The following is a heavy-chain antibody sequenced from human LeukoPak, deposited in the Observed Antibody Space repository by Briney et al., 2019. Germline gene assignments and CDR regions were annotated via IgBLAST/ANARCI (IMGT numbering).Heavy chain of an antibody. V-gene: IGHV4-38-2*01. D-gene: IGHD2-15*01. CDR1: GYSISSGYY. J-gene: IGHJ4*02. CDR2: IYHSGST. CDR3: ARVLGYCSGGSCYGYFDY. Sequence: SGTLSLTCAVSGYSISSGYYWGWIRQPPGKGLEWIGSIYHSGSTYYNPSLKSRVTISVDTSKNQFSLKLSSVTAADTAVYYCARVLGYCSGGSCYGYFDYWGQGTLVTVSS.